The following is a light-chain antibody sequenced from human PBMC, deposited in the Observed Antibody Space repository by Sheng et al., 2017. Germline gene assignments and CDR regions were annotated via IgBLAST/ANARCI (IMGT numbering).Light chain of an antibody. CDR1: RNVLASHNNKNA. V-gene: IGKV4-1*01. J-gene: IGKJ4*01. CDR3: QQYYTISS. Sequence: DIVMTQSPDSLAVSLGERATINCKSSRNVLASHNNKNALAWYQQKPGQPPKLLMYWASIRESGVPDRFSGSGSGTDFTLTISSLQAEDVATYYCQQYYTISSFGGGTRVEIK. CDR2: WAS.